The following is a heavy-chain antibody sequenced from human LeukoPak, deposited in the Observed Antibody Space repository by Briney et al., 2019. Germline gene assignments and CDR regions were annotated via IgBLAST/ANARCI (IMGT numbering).Heavy chain of an antibody. CDR3: ARVQVATRNFDY. CDR2: ISYDGSNE. Sequence: PGGSLRLFCAASGFTFGSYVMHWVRQAPGKGLEWVAVISYDGSNEDYADSVKGRFTISRDNSKNTLYLQMNSLRAEDTAVYYCARVQVATRNFDYWGQGTLVTVSS. CDR1: GFTFGSYV. D-gene: IGHD5-12*01. V-gene: IGHV3-30-3*01. J-gene: IGHJ4*02.